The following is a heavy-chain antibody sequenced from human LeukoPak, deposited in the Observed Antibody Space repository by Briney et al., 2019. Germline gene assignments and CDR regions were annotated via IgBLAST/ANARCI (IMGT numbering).Heavy chain of an antibody. CDR2: IYYSGST. CDR1: GGSISSSSYY. V-gene: IGHV4-39*07. CDR3: ARRLHYYDSSGYHNWFDP. J-gene: IGHJ5*02. Sequence: SETLSLTCTVSGGSISSSSYYWGWIRQPPGKGLEWIGSIYYSGSTNYNPSLKSRVTISVDTSKNQFSLKLSSVTAADTAVYYCARRLHYYDSSGYHNWFDPWGQGTLVTVSS. D-gene: IGHD3-22*01.